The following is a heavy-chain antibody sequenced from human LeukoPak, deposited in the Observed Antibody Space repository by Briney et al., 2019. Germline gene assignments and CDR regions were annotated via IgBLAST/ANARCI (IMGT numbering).Heavy chain of an antibody. D-gene: IGHD2/OR15-2a*01. V-gene: IGHV3-74*01. CDR1: GNSW. CDR3: VSFYETY. Sequence: GGSLRLSCAASGNSWMHWVRQAPGKGLVWVSHINSDGSWTSYADSVKGRFTISKDNAKNTVYLQMNSLRAEDTAVYYCVSFYETYWGRGTLVTVSS. CDR2: INSDGSWT. J-gene: IGHJ4*02.